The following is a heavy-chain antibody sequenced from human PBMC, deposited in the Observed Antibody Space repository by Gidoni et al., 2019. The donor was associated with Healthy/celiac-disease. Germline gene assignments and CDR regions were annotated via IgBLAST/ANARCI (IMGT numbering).Heavy chain of an antibody. CDR2: IYYSGST. V-gene: IGHV4-59*08. Sequence: QVQLQESGPGLVKPSETLSLTCTVSGGSISSYYWSWIRQPPGKGLEWIGYIYYSGSTNYNPSLKSRVTISVDTSKNQFSLKLSSVTAADTAVYYCARLTSRFYCSSTSCSHYYYYMDVWGKGTTVTVSS. CDR3: ARLTSRFYCSSTSCSHYYYYMDV. J-gene: IGHJ6*03. D-gene: IGHD2-2*01. CDR1: GGSISSYY.